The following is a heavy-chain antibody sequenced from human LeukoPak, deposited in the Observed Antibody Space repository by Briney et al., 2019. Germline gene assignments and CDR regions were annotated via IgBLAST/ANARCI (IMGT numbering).Heavy chain of an antibody. CDR1: GGSFNGYY. CDR2: INHSGST. Sequence: NPSETLSLTCAVYGGSFNGYYWSWIRQPPGKGLEWIGEINHSGSTNYNPSLKSRVTISVDTSKNQFSLKLSSVTAADTAVYYCARGVRYSSSWYNRNWFDPWGQGTLVTVSS. D-gene: IGHD6-13*01. V-gene: IGHV4-34*01. CDR3: ARGVRYSSSWYNRNWFDP. J-gene: IGHJ5*02.